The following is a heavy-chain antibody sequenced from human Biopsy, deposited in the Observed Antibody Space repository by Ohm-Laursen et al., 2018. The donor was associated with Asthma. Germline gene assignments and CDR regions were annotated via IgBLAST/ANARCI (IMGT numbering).Heavy chain of an antibody. J-gene: IGHJ4*02. CDR2: IYSGGPS. CDR3: ARGDSSNWSHYYFDY. V-gene: IGHV3-53*01. Sequence: SLRLSCAASGFSISSYGMHWVRQAPGKGLEWVSVIYSGGPSHTADSVRGRFTISRDYSKNTLYLQMHSLRAEDTAVYHCARGDSSNWSHYYFDYWGQGTLVTVSS. CDR1: GFSISSYG. D-gene: IGHD3-22*01.